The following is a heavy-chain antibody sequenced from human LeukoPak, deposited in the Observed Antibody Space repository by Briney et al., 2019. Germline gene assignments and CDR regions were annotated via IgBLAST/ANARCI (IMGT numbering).Heavy chain of an antibody. J-gene: IGHJ6*02. CDR3: ARAEVIAAAGYYYYGMDV. Sequence: GGSLRLSCAASGFTFSSYSMNWVRQAPGKGLEWVSSISSSSSYIYYADSVKGRFTISRDNAKNSLYLQMNSLRAEDTAVYYCARAEVIAAAGYYYYGMDVWGQGTTVTVSS. CDR2: ISSSSSYI. D-gene: IGHD6-13*01. V-gene: IGHV3-21*01. CDR1: GFTFSSYS.